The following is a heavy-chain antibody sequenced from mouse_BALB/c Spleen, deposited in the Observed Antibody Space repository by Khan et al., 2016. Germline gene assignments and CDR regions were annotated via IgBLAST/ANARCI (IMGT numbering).Heavy chain of an antibody. D-gene: IGHD2-13*01. Sequence: EVQLVESGGGLVQPKGSLKLSCAASGFTFNTYAMNWVRQAPGKGLEWVARIRSKRNNYATYYADSVKDRFTISRDDSQSMLYLQMNNLKTEDTAMYYCGLRYFDVWGAGTTVTVSS. CDR3: GLRYFDV. J-gene: IGHJ1*01. V-gene: IGHV10-1*02. CDR1: GFTFNTYA. CDR2: IRSKRNNYAT.